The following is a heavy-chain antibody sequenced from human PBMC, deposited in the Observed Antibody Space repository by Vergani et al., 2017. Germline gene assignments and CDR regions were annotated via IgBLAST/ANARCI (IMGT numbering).Heavy chain of an antibody. Sequence: QVQLVESGGGLVKPGGSLRLSCAASGFTFSDYYMSWIRQPPGKGLEWVSYISSSGSTIYYADSVKGRFTSSRDKAKNSLYLQMNSLRAEDPAVYYCAYGSGTPLSRVRFDYWGQGTLVTVSS. D-gene: IGHD3-10*01. CDR2: ISSSGSTI. V-gene: IGHV3-11*01. CDR1: GFTFSDYY. J-gene: IGHJ4*02. CDR3: AYGSGTPLSRVRFDY.